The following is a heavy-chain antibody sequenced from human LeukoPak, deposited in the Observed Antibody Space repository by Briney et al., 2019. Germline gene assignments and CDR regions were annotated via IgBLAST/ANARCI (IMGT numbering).Heavy chain of an antibody. J-gene: IGHJ4*02. CDR2: IYSGGST. CDR1: GFTVSRNY. CDR3: ARGGSTGPMDY. Sequence: PGGSLRLSCAASGFTVSRNYMSWVRQAPGKWLEWVSVIYSGGSTYYADSVKGRFTISRDNSKNTLYLQMNSLRAEDAAVYYCARGGSTGPMDYWGQGTLVTVSS. D-gene: IGHD6-19*01. V-gene: IGHV3-66*02.